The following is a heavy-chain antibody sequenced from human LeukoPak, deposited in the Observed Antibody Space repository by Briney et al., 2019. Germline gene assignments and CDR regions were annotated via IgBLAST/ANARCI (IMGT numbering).Heavy chain of an antibody. CDR1: GVSISSGSYY. J-gene: IGHJ4*02. CDR3: ARDIPYYYDSSGPYYFDY. D-gene: IGHD3-22*01. Sequence: PSETLSLTCTVSGVSISSGSYYWSWIRQPAGKGLEWIVRIYTSGSTNYNPSLKSRVTMSVDTSKNQFSLKLSSVTAADTAVYYCARDIPYYYDSSGPYYFDYWGQGTLVTVSS. CDR2: IYTSGST. V-gene: IGHV4-61*02.